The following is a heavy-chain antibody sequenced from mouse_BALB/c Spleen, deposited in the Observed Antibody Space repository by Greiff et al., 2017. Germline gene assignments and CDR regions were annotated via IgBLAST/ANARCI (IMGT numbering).Heavy chain of an antibody. D-gene: IGHD1-2*01. Sequence: VQLQQSGAELARPGASVKLSCKASGYTFTSYWMQWVKQRPGQGLEWIGAIYPGDGDTRYTQKFKGKATLTADKSSSTAYMQLSSLASEDSAVYYCARGRATATAMDYWGQGTSVTVSS. J-gene: IGHJ4*01. V-gene: IGHV1-87*01. CDR1: GYTFTSYW. CDR3: ARGRATATAMDY. CDR2: IYPGDGDT.